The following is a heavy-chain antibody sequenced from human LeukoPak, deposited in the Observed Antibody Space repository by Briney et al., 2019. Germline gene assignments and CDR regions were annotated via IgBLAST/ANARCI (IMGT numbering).Heavy chain of an antibody. J-gene: IGHJ4*02. V-gene: IGHV1-8*03. CDR3: ARGRTNFPRAAMGF. D-gene: IGHD2-2*01. CDR2: MNPNSGNA. Sequence: GASVKVSCKASGYTFTSYDINWVRQATGQGLEWMGWMNPNSGNAGYAQKFQGRVTITRNTSISTAYMELSSLRSEDTAVYYCARGRTNFPRAAMGFWGQGTLVTVSS. CDR1: GYTFTSYD.